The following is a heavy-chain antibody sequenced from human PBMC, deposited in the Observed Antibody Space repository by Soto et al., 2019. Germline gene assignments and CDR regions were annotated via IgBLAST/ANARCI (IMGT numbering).Heavy chain of an antibody. CDR1: GFTFTSSA. V-gene: IGHV1-58*01. Sequence: QMQLVQSGPEVKKPGTSVKVSCKASGFTFTSSAVQWVRQARGQRLEWIGWIVVGSGNTNYAQKFQARVTITRDMSTSTAYMELSSLRSEDTAVYYCAAWKRVRGVIIPFDYWGQGTLVTVSS. D-gene: IGHD3-10*01. CDR2: IVVGSGNT. CDR3: AAWKRVRGVIIPFDY. J-gene: IGHJ4*02.